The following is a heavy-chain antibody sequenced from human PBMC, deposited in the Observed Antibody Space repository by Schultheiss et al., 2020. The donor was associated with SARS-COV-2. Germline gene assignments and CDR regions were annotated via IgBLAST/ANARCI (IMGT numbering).Heavy chain of an antibody. D-gene: IGHD3-3*01. V-gene: IGHV1-46*01. J-gene: IGHJ6*02. CDR2: INPSGGAT. CDR3: ARVRRDYDFWSSSYFYGMDV. CDR1: GYTFTSYY. Sequence: ASVKVSCKASGYTFTSYYMHWVRQAPGQGLEWMGVINPSGGATGYAQKFQGRVTMTRDTSTSTAYIELSRLRSDDTAVYYCARVRRDYDFWSSSYFYGMDVWGQGTTVTVSS.